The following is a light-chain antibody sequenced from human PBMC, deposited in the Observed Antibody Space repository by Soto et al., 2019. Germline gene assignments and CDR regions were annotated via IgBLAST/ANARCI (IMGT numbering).Light chain of an antibody. V-gene: IGKV3-11*01. CDR1: RSVRSY. CDR3: QQRYAWPPIT. Sequence: EIVLTQSPATLSLSPGERATLSCRASRSVRSYLAWYQQKPGQAPRLLIYDASNRAAGIPARFSGSGSETDLTLTISNLEPEDFAVYYCQQRYAWPPITFGHGTRLEIK. CDR2: DAS. J-gene: IGKJ5*01.